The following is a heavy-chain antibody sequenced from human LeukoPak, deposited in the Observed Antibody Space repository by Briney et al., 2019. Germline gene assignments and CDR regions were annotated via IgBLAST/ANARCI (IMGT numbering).Heavy chain of an antibody. D-gene: IGHD3-22*01. CDR1: GYSFTRYG. CDR3: ARPVDSFGYLSPYTINCFDF. CDR2: ISAYNGNT. Sequence: ASVKASYKASGYSFTRYGISWVRQAPGQGLEWMGLISAYNGNTKYAQKFQGRVTMTTDTYTSTAYMELGSLRSDDTAVYYCARPVDSFGYLSPYTINCFDFWGQGTLITVSS. V-gene: IGHV1-18*01. J-gene: IGHJ4*02.